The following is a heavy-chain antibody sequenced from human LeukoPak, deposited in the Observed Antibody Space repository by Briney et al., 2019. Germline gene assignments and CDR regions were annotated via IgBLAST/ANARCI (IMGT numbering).Heavy chain of an antibody. V-gene: IGHV3-9*03. CDR3: AKGRSADFWGGYPFDY. D-gene: IGHD3-3*01. Sequence: GGSLRLSCAASGFTFDDYAMHWVRQAPGKGLEWVSGISWNSGSIGYADSVKGRFTISRDNAKNSLYLQMNSLRAEDMALYYCAKGRSADFWGGYPFDYWCQGTLVTVSS. J-gene: IGHJ4*02. CDR1: GFTFDDYA. CDR2: ISWNSGSI.